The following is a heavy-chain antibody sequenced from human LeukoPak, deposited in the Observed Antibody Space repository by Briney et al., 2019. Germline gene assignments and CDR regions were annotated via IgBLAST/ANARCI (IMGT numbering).Heavy chain of an antibody. CDR3: ARAPRYDYVWGSYRALTN. D-gene: IGHD3-16*02. J-gene: IGHJ4*02. Sequence: GASVKVSCKASGYTFTSYYMHWVRQAPGQGLEWMGIINPSGGSTSYAQKFQGRVTMTRDTSTSTVYMELSSLRSEDTAVYYCARAPRYDYVWGSYRALTNWGQGTLVTVSS. CDR2: INPSGGST. V-gene: IGHV1-46*01. CDR1: GYTFTSYY.